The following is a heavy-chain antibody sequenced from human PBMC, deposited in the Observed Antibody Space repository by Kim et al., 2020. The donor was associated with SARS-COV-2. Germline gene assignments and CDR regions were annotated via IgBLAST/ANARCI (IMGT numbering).Heavy chain of an antibody. V-gene: IGHV4-34*01. Sequence: SETLSLTCAVYGGSFSGYYWSWIRQPPGKGLEWIGEINHSGSTNYNPSLKSRVTISVDTSKNQFSLKLSSVTAADTVVYYCARGPKYSSSWYFDYWGQGT. J-gene: IGHJ4*02. CDR1: GGSFSGYY. CDR2: INHSGST. CDR3: ARGPKYSSSWYFDY. D-gene: IGHD6-6*01.